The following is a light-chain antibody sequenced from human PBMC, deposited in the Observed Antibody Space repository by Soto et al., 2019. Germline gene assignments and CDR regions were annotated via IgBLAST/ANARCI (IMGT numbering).Light chain of an antibody. CDR1: QSISNW. CDR2: KAF. J-gene: IGKJ2*01. CDR3: QQYNSS. V-gene: IGKV1-5*03. Sequence: DIQMTQSPSTLSASVGDRATITCRASQSISNWLAWYQQKPGKAPKLLIYKAFSLESGVPSRFSGSGSGTEFTLTISSLQPDDFATYYCQQYNSSFGQGTKVEIK.